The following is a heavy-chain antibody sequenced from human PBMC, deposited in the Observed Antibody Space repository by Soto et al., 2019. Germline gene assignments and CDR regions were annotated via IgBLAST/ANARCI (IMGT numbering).Heavy chain of an antibody. CDR3: AKDYERAQFWSGSLDY. J-gene: IGHJ4*02. CDR1: GFTFSSYG. D-gene: IGHD3-3*01. Sequence: GGSLRLSCAASGFTFSSYGMHWVRQAPGKGLEWVAVISYDGSNKYYADSVKGRFTISRDNSKNRLYLQMNSLRAEDTAVYYCAKDYERAQFWSGSLDYWGQGTLVTVSS. CDR2: ISYDGSNK. V-gene: IGHV3-30*18.